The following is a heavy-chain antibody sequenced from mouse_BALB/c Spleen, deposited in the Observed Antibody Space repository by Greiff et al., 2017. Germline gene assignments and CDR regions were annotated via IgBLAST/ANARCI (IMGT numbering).Heavy chain of an antibody. D-gene: IGHD1-1*01. CDR2: IDPANGNT. CDR3: ASFRDGSSYWYLDV. Sequence: EVHLVESGAELVKPGASVKLSCTASGFNIKDTYMHWVKQRPEQGLEWIGRIDPANGNTNYDPKFQGKATITADTSSNTAYLQLSSLTSEDTAVYYGASFRDGSSYWYLDVWGEGTTVTVSS. CDR1: GFNIKDTY. J-gene: IGHJ1*01. V-gene: IGHV14-3*02.